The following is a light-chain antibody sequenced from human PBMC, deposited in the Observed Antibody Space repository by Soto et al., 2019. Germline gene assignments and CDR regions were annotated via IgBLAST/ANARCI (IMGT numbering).Light chain of an antibody. J-gene: IGKJ1*01. Sequence: EIVMTQSPATLSVSPGERATLSCRASQSVSSNLAWYQQKPGQAPRLLIYGASTRATGIPARFSGSGSGTEFTLTISSLQSEDFAAYYCQQSYAFGQGTKVEIK. CDR3: QQSYA. V-gene: IGKV3-15*01. CDR1: QSVSSN. CDR2: GAS.